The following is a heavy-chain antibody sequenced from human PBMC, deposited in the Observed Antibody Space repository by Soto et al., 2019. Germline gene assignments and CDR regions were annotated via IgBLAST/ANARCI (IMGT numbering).Heavy chain of an antibody. CDR2: ISYGGSNK. Sequence: PGGSLRLSCAASGFTFSSYAMHWVRQAPGKGLEWVAVISYGGSNKYYADSVKGRFTISRDNSKNTLYLQMNSLRAEDTAVYYCASYQPPDFDYWGQGTLVTVSS. J-gene: IGHJ4*02. CDR1: GFTFSSYA. V-gene: IGHV3-30-3*01. CDR3: ASYQPPDFDY. D-gene: IGHD2-2*01.